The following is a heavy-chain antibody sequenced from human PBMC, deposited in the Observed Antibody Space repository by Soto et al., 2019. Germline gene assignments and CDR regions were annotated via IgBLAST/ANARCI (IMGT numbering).Heavy chain of an antibody. D-gene: IGHD5-12*01. Sequence: QVQLVQSGAEVKKPGSSVKVSCKASGGTFSSYAISWVRQAPGQGLEWMGGIIPIFGTANYAQKFQGRVTITADESTSTAYMELSSLRSEDTAVYYCARDLDSVDIVATIVRDYYGMDVWGQGTTVTVSS. CDR3: ARDLDSVDIVATIVRDYYGMDV. CDR1: GGTFSSYA. J-gene: IGHJ6*02. V-gene: IGHV1-69*12. CDR2: IIPIFGTA.